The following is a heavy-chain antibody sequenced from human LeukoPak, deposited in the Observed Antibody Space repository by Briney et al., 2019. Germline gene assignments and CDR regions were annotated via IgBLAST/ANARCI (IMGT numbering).Heavy chain of an antibody. J-gene: IGHJ6*03. D-gene: IGHD3-3*02. Sequence: PGGTLRLSCAASGFTFSSYGMSWVRQAPGKGLEWVSGINWNGGSRGYADSVKGRFTISRDNAKNSLYLQMNRLRAEDTDVYYCAREKSFLEWLSTGRRDGYYMDVWGKGTTVTVSS. CDR2: INWNGGSR. CDR3: AREKSFLEWLSTGRRDGYYMDV. CDR1: GFTFSSYG. V-gene: IGHV3-20*04.